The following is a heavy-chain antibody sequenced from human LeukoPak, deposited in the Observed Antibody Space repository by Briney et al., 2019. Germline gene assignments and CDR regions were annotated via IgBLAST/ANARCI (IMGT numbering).Heavy chain of an antibody. D-gene: IGHD6-6*01. CDR1: GYSFTYW. Sequence: GESLKISCKGSGYSFTYWIGWVRQMPGKGLEWMGIIYSGDSHTKYSPSFQGRVTISADRSISTAYLQWSNLKASDTAMYYCARRDSSSGNSFFGYWGRGTLVTVSS. CDR3: ARRDSSSGNSFFGY. CDR2: IYSGDSHT. V-gene: IGHV5-51*01. J-gene: IGHJ4*02.